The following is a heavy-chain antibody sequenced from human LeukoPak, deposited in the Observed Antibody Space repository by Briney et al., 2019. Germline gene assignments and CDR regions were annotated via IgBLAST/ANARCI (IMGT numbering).Heavy chain of an antibody. D-gene: IGHD2-21*02. Sequence: PGGSLRLSCAASGFTFSSCEFNWVRQAPGKGLEWVSYISSSGTMIYYADSVKGRFTISRDNSKNSLYLQMNNLRAEDTAVYYCAREVASCGGDCLAPWGQGTLVTVSS. J-gene: IGHJ5*02. CDR2: ISSSGTMI. V-gene: IGHV3-48*03. CDR3: AREVASCGGDCLAP. CDR1: GFTFSSCE.